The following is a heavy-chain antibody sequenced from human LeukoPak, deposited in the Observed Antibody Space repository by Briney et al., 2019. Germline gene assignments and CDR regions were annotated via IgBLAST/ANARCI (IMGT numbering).Heavy chain of an antibody. CDR3: ARDGLRNYYDSSGYYGQYDY. CDR2: ISAYNGNT. Sequence: ASVKVSCKASGYTFTSYGISWVRQAPGQGLEWMGWISAYNGNTNYAQKLQGRVTMTTDTSTSTAYMELRSLRSDDTAVYYCARDGLRNYYDSSGYYGQYDYWGQGTLVTVSS. J-gene: IGHJ4*02. V-gene: IGHV1-18*01. D-gene: IGHD3-22*01. CDR1: GYTFTSYG.